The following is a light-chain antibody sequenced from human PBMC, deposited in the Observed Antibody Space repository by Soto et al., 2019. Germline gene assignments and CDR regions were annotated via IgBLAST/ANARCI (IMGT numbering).Light chain of an antibody. J-gene: IGKJ1*01. CDR2: GAS. Sequence: EIVLTQSPGTLSLSPGERATLSCRASQSVSSTYLAWFQQKPGQAPRLLMYGASNRATGIPDRFSGSGSGKDFTLTISRLEPEDFAVYYCQRYDTSPWTFGQGTKVEV. V-gene: IGKV3-20*01. CDR1: QSVSSTY. CDR3: QRYDTSPWT.